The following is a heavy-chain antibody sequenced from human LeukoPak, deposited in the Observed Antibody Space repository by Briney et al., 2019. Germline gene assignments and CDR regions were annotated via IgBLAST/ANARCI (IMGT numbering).Heavy chain of an antibody. J-gene: IGHJ6*03. Sequence: SETLSLTCAVSGYSIRSGYYWIWIRQPPGKGLEWIESLYHSESIYYNPSLESRVTMSVDTSKNQFSLKLRFVTAADTAVYYCARQHYSYHYYYVDVWGKGTTVTVSS. CDR3: ARQHYSYHYYYVDV. CDR2: LYHSESI. V-gene: IGHV4-38-2*01. CDR1: GYSIRSGYY. D-gene: IGHD6-13*01.